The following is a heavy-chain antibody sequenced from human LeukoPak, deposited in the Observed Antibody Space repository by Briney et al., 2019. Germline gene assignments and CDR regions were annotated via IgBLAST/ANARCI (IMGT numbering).Heavy chain of an antibody. D-gene: IGHD2-15*01. Sequence: ASVKVSCKASGYTFIGYYMHWVRQAPGQGLEWMGWINPNSGGTNYAQKFQGWVTMTRDTSISTAYMELSRLRSDDTAVYYCARDSVYCSGGSCYGMDVWGQGTTVTVSS. CDR1: GYTFIGYY. CDR2: INPNSGGT. J-gene: IGHJ6*02. CDR3: ARDSVYCSGGSCYGMDV. V-gene: IGHV1-2*04.